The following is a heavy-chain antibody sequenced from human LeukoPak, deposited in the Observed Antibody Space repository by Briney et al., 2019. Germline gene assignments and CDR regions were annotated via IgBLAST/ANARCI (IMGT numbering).Heavy chain of an antibody. CDR1: GYTFTSYY. Sequence: ASVKVSCKASGYTFTSYYMHWVRQAPGQGLEWMGIINPSGGSTSYAQKFQGRVTMTRDMSTSTVYMELSSLRSEDTAVYYCARSPVLLWFGELSYYFDYWGQGTLVTVSS. J-gene: IGHJ4*02. CDR2: INPSGGST. V-gene: IGHV1-46*01. CDR3: ARSPVLLWFGELSYYFDY. D-gene: IGHD3-10*01.